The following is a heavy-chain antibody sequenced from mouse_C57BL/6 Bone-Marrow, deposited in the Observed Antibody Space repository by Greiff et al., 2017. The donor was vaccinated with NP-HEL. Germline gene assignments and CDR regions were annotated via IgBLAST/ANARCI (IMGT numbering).Heavy chain of an antibody. V-gene: IGHV2-6*01. CDR3: ASAIYYDYDGDY. CDR2: IWGVGST. Sequence: QVQLQQSGPGLVAPSQSLSITCTVSGFSLTSYGVDWVRQSPGKGLEWLGVIWGVGSTNYNSALKSRLSISKDNSKSQVFLKMNSLQTDDTAMYYCASAIYYDYDGDYWGQGTTLTVSS. CDR1: GFSLTSYG. D-gene: IGHD2-4*01. J-gene: IGHJ2*01.